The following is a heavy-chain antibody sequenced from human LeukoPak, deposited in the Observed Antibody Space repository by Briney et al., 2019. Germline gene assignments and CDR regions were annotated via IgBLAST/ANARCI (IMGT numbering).Heavy chain of an antibody. V-gene: IGHV1-2*02. Sequence: ASVKVSCKASGYTFTVYYMHWVRQAPGQGLEWMGWINPNSGGTKYAQKFQGRVTMTRDTSISTAYMELSRLRSDDTAVYYCARGGFCTNGVCQQNWFDPWGQGTLVTVSS. D-gene: IGHD2-8*01. CDR2: INPNSGGT. CDR1: GYTFTVYY. J-gene: IGHJ5*02. CDR3: ARGGFCTNGVCQQNWFDP.